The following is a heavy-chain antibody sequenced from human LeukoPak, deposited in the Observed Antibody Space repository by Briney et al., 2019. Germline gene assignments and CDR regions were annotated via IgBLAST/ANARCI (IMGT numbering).Heavy chain of an antibody. Sequence: SETLSLTCAVYGGSFSGYYWSWIRQPPGKGLEWIGEINHNGSTNYNPSLKSRVTISVDTSKNQFSLKLSSVTAADTAVYYCARGTVDTAMDLTATPLYYFDYWGQGTLVTVSS. V-gene: IGHV4-34*01. CDR1: GGSFSGYY. CDR2: INHNGST. CDR3: ARGTVDTAMDLTATPLYYFDY. J-gene: IGHJ4*02. D-gene: IGHD5-18*01.